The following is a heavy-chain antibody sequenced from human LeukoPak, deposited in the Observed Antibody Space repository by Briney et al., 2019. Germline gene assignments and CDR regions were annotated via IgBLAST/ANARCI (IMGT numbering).Heavy chain of an antibody. CDR3: VSGGDAFSTFF. J-gene: IGHJ4*02. D-gene: IGHD2-21*01. Sequence: GSLRLSCAASGFTFSSNWMHWARQTPGKGLVWVSRITIDGSDTTYADSVKGRFTISRDNAQNTVYLQMNSLRAEDTAIYYCVSGGDAFSTFFWGQGTLGTVSS. V-gene: IGHV3-74*01. CDR2: ITIDGSDT. CDR1: GFTFSSNW.